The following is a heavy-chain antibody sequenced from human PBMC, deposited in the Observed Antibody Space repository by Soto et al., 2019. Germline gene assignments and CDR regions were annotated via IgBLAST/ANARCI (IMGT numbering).Heavy chain of an antibody. CDR2: IYHSGST. V-gene: IGHV4-4*02. D-gene: IGHD3-16*02. Sequence: SETLSLTCAVSGGSISSSNWWSWVRQPPGKGLEWIGEIYHSGSTNYNPSLKSRVTISVDKSKNQFSLKLSSVTAADTAVYYCARDRYADYVWGSYQYDGMDVWGQGTTVTVSS. CDR1: GGSISSSNW. CDR3: ARDRYADYVWGSYQYDGMDV. J-gene: IGHJ6*02.